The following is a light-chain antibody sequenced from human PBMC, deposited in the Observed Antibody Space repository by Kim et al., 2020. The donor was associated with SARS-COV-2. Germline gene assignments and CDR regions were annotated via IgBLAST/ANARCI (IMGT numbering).Light chain of an antibody. J-gene: IGLJ2*01. CDR3: CSFAGSYTLV. CDR1: GSNVGAYTY. Sequence: GQSVTITCTGTGSNVGAYTYVSWYQQHPGKAPKLIIYAVTERPSGVPDRFSASKSGPTASLTISGLQAEDEADYYCCSFAGSYTLVFGGGTQLTVL. CDR2: AVT. V-gene: IGLV2-11*03.